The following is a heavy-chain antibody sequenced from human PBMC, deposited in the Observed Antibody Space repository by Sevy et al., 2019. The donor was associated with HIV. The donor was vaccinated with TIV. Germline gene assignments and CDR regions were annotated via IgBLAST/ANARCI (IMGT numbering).Heavy chain of an antibody. CDR2: ISYDGSNK. CDR1: GFTFSSYG. D-gene: IGHD5-12*01. Sequence: GGSLRLSCAASGFTFSSYGMHWVRQAPGKGLEWVAVISYDGSNKYCADSVKGRFTISRDNSKNTLYLQMNSLRAEDTAVYYCAKAHAALGWLHSFDYWGQGTLVTVSS. J-gene: IGHJ4*02. V-gene: IGHV3-30*18. CDR3: AKAHAALGWLHSFDY.